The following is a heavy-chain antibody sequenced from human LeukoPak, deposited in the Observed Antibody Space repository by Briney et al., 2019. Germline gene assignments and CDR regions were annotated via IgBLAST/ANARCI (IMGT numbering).Heavy chain of an antibody. CDR2: ISRSSTTI. J-gene: IGHJ4*02. CDR3: ARAGYSSSWYLY. V-gene: IGHV3-48*01. Sequence: GGSLRLSCAASGFTFSSYSMNWVRQAPGKGLEWVSDISRSSTTIYYADSVKGRFTISRDNAKNSLYPQMNSLRAEDTAVYYCARAGYSSSWYLYWGQGTLVTVSS. D-gene: IGHD6-13*01. CDR1: GFTFSSYS.